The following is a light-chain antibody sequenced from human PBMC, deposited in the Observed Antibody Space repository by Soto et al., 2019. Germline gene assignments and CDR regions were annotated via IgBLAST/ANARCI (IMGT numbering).Light chain of an antibody. CDR3: QQLKSYVT. J-gene: IGKJ5*01. CDR2: GAT. CDR1: QGISNY. V-gene: IGKV1-9*01. Sequence: IQLTQSPSSLSASFLDRVTITCRASQGISNYLAWYQQKPGKTPRLLIYGATTLQSGVPSRFSGSGSGTDFALTISSLQPEDFATYYCQQLKSYVTFGQGTRLEIK.